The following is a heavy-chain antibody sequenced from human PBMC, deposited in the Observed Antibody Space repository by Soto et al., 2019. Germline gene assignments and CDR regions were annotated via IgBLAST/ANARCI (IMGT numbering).Heavy chain of an antibody. D-gene: IGHD4-17*01. V-gene: IGHV3-73*01. CDR1: GFTFSGPA. Sequence: EVQLVESGGGLVQPGGSLKLSCAASGFTFSGPAMHWVRQASGKGLEWVGRIRSKANSYATAYAASVKGRFTISRDDSKNTAYLQMNSLKTEDTAVYYCTRPSDYGDYIDYWGQGTLVTVSS. CDR3: TRPSDYGDYIDY. J-gene: IGHJ4*02. CDR2: IRSKANSYAT.